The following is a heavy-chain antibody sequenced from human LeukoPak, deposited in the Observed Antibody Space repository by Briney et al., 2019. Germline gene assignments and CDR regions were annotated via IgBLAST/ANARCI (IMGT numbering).Heavy chain of an antibody. CDR1: GASISGSGYY. D-gene: IGHD6-13*01. Sequence: SETLSLTCTVSGASISGSGYYWGWIRQPPGKGLEWIGSIYSSGSTYYSASLQSRVTISIETSKNQFSLKLSSVTAADTAVYYCARAGYSSSWYSSDAFDIWGQGTMVTVSS. J-gene: IGHJ3*02. CDR2: IYSSGST. V-gene: IGHV4-39*07. CDR3: ARAGYSSSWYSSDAFDI.